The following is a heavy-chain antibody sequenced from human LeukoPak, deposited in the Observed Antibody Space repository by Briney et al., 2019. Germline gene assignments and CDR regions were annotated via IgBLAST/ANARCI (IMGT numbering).Heavy chain of an antibody. D-gene: IGHD3-3*01. Sequence: SETLSLTCTVSGGSISSYYWSWLRQPPGKGLEWIGYIYYSGSTNYNPSLKSRVTISVDTSKNQFSLKLSSVTAADTAVYYCASTPYDFWSGYRHNWFDPWGQGTLVTVSS. CDR2: IYYSGST. CDR3: ASTPYDFWSGYRHNWFDP. CDR1: GGSISSYY. J-gene: IGHJ5*02. V-gene: IGHV4-59*01.